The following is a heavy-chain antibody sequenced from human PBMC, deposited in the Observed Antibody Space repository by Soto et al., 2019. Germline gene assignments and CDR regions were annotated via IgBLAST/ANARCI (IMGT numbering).Heavy chain of an antibody. CDR2: MNPNSGNT. Sequence: VSCKASGYTFTSYDINWVRQATGQGLEWMGWMNPNSGNTGYAQKFQGRVTMTRNTSISTAYMELSSLRSEDTAVYYCATTYVWVAPLGFDPWGQGTLVTVSS. D-gene: IGHD3-16*01. CDR3: ATTYVWVAPLGFDP. J-gene: IGHJ5*02. V-gene: IGHV1-8*01. CDR1: GYTFTSYD.